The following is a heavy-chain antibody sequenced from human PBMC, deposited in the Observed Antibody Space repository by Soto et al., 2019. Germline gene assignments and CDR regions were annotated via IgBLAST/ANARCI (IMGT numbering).Heavy chain of an antibody. Sequence: PGGSLRLSCAASVFTFSNAWRNWVRQAPGKGLEWVGRIKSKTDGGTTDYAAPVKGRFTISRDDSKNTLYLQMNSLKTEDTAVYYCTTDPQYSSSWYRHDAFDIWGQGTMVTVSS. J-gene: IGHJ3*02. V-gene: IGHV3-15*07. CDR2: IKSKTDGGTT. CDR3: TTDPQYSSSWYRHDAFDI. CDR1: VFTFSNAW. D-gene: IGHD6-13*01.